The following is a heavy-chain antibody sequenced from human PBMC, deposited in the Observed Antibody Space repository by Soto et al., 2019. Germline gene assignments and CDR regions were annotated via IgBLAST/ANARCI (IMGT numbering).Heavy chain of an antibody. J-gene: IGHJ4*02. CDR2: NYHVGIP. V-gene: IGHV4-4*02. D-gene: IGHD2-21*01. CDR3: ATLPPRVVVSVLPIPT. Sequence: VQLRQSGPGLVKPSGTLSLTCTVSGGSISSSNWWTWVRQAPGKGLEWIGENYHVGIPSYNPSRKGRGPIPVDQSNNQFLLYLNSLPAADAAMYYWATLPPRVVVSVLPIPTWGQGTQVTVSS. CDR1: GGSISSSNW.